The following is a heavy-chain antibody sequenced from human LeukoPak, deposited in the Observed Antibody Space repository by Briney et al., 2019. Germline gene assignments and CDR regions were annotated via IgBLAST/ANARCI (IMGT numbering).Heavy chain of an antibody. V-gene: IGHV4-39*07. CDR1: GDSISSRSYY. J-gene: IGHJ2*01. D-gene: IGHD3-22*01. CDR2: IYYSGST. Sequence: PSETLSLTCTVSGDSISSRSYYWGWIRQPPGKGRGWFGSIYYSGSTYYNPSLKSRVTISVDTSRNQFSLKLSSVTAADTAVYYCARLTYYYDSSGSDLWGRGTLVTVSS. CDR3: ARLTYYYDSSGSDL.